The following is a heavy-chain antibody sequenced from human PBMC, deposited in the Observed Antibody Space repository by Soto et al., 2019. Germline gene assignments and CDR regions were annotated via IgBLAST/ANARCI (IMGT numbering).Heavy chain of an antibody. J-gene: IGHJ4*02. CDR2: ISGCGGST. CDR1: GFTFSSYA. Sequence: EVQLLESGGGLVQPGGSLSLSCAAAGFTFSSYAMSWVRQAPGKGLEWVSAISGCGGSTYHADSVKGRFTISRDNSKNSLHLQMNSLRAEDTAVYYCAKGPQQLAQFDYWGQGTLVTVSS. CDR3: AKGPQQLAQFDY. D-gene: IGHD6-13*01. V-gene: IGHV3-23*01.